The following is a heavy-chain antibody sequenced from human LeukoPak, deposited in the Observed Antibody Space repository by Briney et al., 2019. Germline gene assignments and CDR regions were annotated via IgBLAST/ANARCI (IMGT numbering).Heavy chain of an antibody. CDR1: GFTVSSNY. D-gene: IGHD3-22*01. Sequence: GGSLRLSCAASGFTVSSNYMTWVRQAPGKGLEWVSVIYSDDSTYYADSVKGRFTISRDNSKNTLYLQMNSLRVEDTAVYYCARDSGYSPDYWGQGTLVTVSS. CDR3: ARDSGYSPDY. CDR2: IYSDDST. J-gene: IGHJ4*02. V-gene: IGHV3-66*01.